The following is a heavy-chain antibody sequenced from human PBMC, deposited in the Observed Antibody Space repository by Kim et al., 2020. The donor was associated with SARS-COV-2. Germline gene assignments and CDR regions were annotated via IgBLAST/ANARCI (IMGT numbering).Heavy chain of an antibody. Sequence: GGSLRLSCAASGFTFSSYGMHWVRQAPGKGLEWVVVIWYDGSNKYYADSVKGRFTISSDNPKNTLYLQMNSLIAEDTAGFYCASDVLLLAKLGFDYWG. J-gene: IGHJ4*01. CDR3: ASDVLLLAKLGFDY. CDR2: IWYDGSNK. V-gene: IGHV3-33*01. D-gene: IGHD3-10*01. CDR1: GFTFSSYG.